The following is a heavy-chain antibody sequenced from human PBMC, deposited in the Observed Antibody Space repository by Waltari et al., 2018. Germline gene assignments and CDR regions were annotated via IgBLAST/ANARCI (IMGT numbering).Heavy chain of an antibody. Sequence: QVHLEESGGGVVQPGRSVRLSCAASGFAFGAFAMHWVRQAPGKGLEWVAGISFDGATAYYADSVKGRFTISRDDSRNTLYVEMNSLRNEDTAVYHCAKNFGVGAPEATFDVWGQGTMVTVSS. CDR2: ISFDGATA. CDR1: GFAFGAFA. D-gene: IGHD3-3*01. CDR3: AKNFGVGAPEATFDV. J-gene: IGHJ3*01. V-gene: IGHV3-30-3*02.